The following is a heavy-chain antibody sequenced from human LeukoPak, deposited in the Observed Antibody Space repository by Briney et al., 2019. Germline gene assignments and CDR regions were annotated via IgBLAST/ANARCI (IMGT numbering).Heavy chain of an antibody. CDR3: ARYGSGWYKYYFDY. CDR2: SNDSGGT. Sequence: SETLSLTCAVYGGTFSGYYWSWIRQPPGKRLEWVGESNDSGGTNYNPSLKSRVTISADKSKNQVSLKLSSVTAADTAVYYCARYGSGWYKYYFDYWGQGTLVTVSS. D-gene: IGHD6-19*01. J-gene: IGHJ4*02. CDR1: GGTFSGYY. V-gene: IGHV4-34*10.